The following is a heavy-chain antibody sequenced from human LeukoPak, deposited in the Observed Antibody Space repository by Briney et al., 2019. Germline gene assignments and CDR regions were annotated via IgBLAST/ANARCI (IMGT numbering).Heavy chain of an antibody. D-gene: IGHD5-12*01. CDR3: ARKSGYDSYFDY. V-gene: IGHV1-2*02. J-gene: IGHJ4*02. Sequence: GASAKVSCKASGYTFTGYYMHWVRQAPGQGLEWMGWINPNSGGTNYAQKFQGRVTMTRDTSISTAYMELSRLRSDDTAVYYCARKSGYDSYFDYWGQGTLVTVSS. CDR2: INPNSGGT. CDR1: GYTFTGYY.